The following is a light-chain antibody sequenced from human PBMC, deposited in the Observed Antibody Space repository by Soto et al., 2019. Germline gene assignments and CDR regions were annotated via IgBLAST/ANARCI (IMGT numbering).Light chain of an antibody. CDR3: QQYDSYSLT. J-gene: IGKJ4*01. V-gene: IGKV1-5*03. CDR1: QTISSW. Sequence: QLTQSPSSLSASVGDRVAITCRASQTISSWLAWYQQKPGKAPKLLIYKASTLKSGVPSRFSGSGSGTEFTLTISSLQPEDFATYYCQQYDSYSLTFGGGTKVDIK. CDR2: KAS.